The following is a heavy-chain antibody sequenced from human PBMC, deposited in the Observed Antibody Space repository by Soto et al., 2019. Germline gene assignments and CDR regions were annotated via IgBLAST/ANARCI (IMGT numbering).Heavy chain of an antibody. Sequence: PSETLSLTCAVYGGSFSSYYWSWTRQPPRKRLEWIGEINHWGGTSYNPSLKSRFTISVAPSKSQSSLKLSSVTAADRAVYYCARGSVDTVDSSGFYAYGGQGTPAT. CDR2: INHWGGT. CDR3: ARGSVDTVDSSGFYAY. CDR1: GGSFSSYY. V-gene: IGHV4-34*01. J-gene: IGHJ4*02. D-gene: IGHD3-22*01.